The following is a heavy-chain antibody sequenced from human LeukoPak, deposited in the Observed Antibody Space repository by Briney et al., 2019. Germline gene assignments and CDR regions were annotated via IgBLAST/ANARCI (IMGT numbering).Heavy chain of an antibody. V-gene: IGHV1-8*01. CDR2: MNPNSGNT. CDR1: GYTFTSYD. CDR3: ARVPKRSYNWFDP. J-gene: IGHJ5*02. Sequence: ASVKVSCKASGYTFTSYDINWVRQATGQGLEWMGWMNPNSGNTGYAQKFQGRVTITRNTSISTAYMELSSLRSEDTAVYYCARVPKRSYNWFDPWGQGTLVTVSS. D-gene: IGHD2-2*01.